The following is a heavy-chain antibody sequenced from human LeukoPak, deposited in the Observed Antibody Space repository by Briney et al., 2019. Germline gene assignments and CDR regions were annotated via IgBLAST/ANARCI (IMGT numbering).Heavy chain of an antibody. J-gene: IGHJ4*02. CDR1: GFTVSSNY. Sequence: PGGSLRLSCAASGFTVSSNYMSWVRQAPGKGLEWVSIIYSGGSTYYADSVKGRFVVFRDNSKNTLYLQMNSLRAEDTAVYYCARVVDHDYGDYYLDYWGQGTLVTVSS. V-gene: IGHV3-53*01. CDR3: ARVVDHDYGDYYLDY. CDR2: IYSGGST. D-gene: IGHD4-17*01.